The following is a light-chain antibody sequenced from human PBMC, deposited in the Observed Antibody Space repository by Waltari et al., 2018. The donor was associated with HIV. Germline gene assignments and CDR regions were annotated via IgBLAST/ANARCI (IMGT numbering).Light chain of an antibody. CDR1: VLAKQY. Sequence: SYELTQPPSVSVSPGQTARIPCSGDVLAKQYAYWYQQKPGQAPVLVIYKDTERPSGIAERFSGSSTGTTGTLTISGVQPGDEADYYCQSADTSYTSRVFGIGTKVTVL. CDR3: QSADTSYTSRV. J-gene: IGLJ1*01. V-gene: IGLV3-25*03. CDR2: KDT.